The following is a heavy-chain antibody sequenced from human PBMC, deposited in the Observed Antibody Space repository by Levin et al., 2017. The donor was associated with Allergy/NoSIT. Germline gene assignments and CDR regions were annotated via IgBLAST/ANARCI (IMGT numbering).Heavy chain of an antibody. J-gene: IGHJ5*02. V-gene: IGHV3-30*18. CDR1: GFTFSSYG. CDR3: AKDCIDIVVVTATFRKYNWFDP. CDR2: ISYDGSNK. Sequence: GGSLRLSCAASGFTFSSYGMHWVRQAPGKGLEWVAVISYDGSNKYYADSVKGRFTISRDNSKNTLYLQMNSLRAEDTAVYYCAKDCIDIVVVTATFRKYNWFDPWGQGTLVTVSS. D-gene: IGHD2-21*02.